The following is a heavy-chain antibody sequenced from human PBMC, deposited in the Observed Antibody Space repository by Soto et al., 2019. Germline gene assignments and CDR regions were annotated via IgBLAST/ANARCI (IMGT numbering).Heavy chain of an antibody. Sequence: LRLSCATSGFSISDKFMSWVRQAPGKGLEWISVISSGGDPSYADSVKGRFTISRDITKNTLFLQMTSLRADDTAVYFCARDSGYSSAYWEHYFDYWGQGTLVTVSS. D-gene: IGHD3-16*01. CDR2: ISSGGDP. CDR3: ARDSGYSSAYWEHYFDY. V-gene: IGHV3-53*01. J-gene: IGHJ4*02. CDR1: GFSISDKF.